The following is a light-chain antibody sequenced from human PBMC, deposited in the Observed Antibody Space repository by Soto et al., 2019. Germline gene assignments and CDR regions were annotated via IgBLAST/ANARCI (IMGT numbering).Light chain of an antibody. V-gene: IGKV2-28*01. J-gene: IGKJ4*01. CDR2: VGS. CDR3: MQSMRSPLT. CDR1: QSLMNSNGNNY. Sequence: EIVLTQPPLSLPVTPGEPASISCRSSQSLMNSNGNNYLDWYLQKPGQAPRLLIYVGSSRASGIPDRFSGGGSGTDFTLKISRLEAEDVAVYYCMQSMRSPLTFGGGTRVDIK.